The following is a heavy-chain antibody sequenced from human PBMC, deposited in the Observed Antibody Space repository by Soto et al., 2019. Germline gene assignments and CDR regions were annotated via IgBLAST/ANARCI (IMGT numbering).Heavy chain of an antibody. CDR3: ARDAAVRGNYGMDV. J-gene: IGHJ6*02. D-gene: IGHD3-10*01. Sequence: GGSLRLSCAASGFTFSSYDMHWFRQATGKGLEWVSAIGTAGDTYYPGSVKSRFTISRENAKNSLYLQMNSLRAEDTAVYYCARDAAVRGNYGMDVWGQGTTVTVSS. CDR2: IGTAGDT. CDR1: GFTFSSYD. V-gene: IGHV3-13*01.